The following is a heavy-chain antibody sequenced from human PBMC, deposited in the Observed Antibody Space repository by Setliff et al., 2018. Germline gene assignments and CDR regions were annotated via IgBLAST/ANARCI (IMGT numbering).Heavy chain of an antibody. CDR3: ARAPPNRYSGSYEYFYMDV. D-gene: IGHD1-26*01. Sequence: SETLSLTCTVSGGSISSSYWSWIRQPPGKGLEWIGYIYSSGNTNYNPSLKSRVTISVDTSKNQFSLKVSSVTAADTAVYYCARAPPNRYSGSYEYFYMDVWGKGTTVTVSS. CDR1: GGSISSSY. J-gene: IGHJ6*03. CDR2: IYSSGNT. V-gene: IGHV4-59*08.